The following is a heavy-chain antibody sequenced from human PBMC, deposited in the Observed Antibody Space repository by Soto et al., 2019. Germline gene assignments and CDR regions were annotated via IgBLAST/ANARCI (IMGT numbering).Heavy chain of an antibody. CDR3: ARDRNSGYCEFDY. CDR1: GFTFSSYA. J-gene: IGHJ4*02. V-gene: IGHV3-30-3*01. D-gene: IGHD3-22*01. CDR2: ISYDGSNK. Sequence: QVQLVESGGGVVQPGRSLRLSCAASGFTFSSYAMHWVRQAPGKGLEWVAVISYDGSNKYYADSVKGRFTISRDNSKNTLYLQMNSLRAEYTVVYYCARDRNSGYCEFDYWGQGTLVTVSS.